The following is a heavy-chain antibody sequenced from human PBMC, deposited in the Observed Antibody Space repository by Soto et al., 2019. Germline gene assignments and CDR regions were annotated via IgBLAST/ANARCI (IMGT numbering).Heavy chain of an antibody. V-gene: IGHV1-18*01. Sequence: QVQLVQSGAEVKKPGASVKVSCKASGYTFTSYGISWVRQAPGQGLEWMGWISAYNGNTNYAQKLQGRVTMTTDTSPRTAYMELRSLRSDDTAVYYCARDSYILTGYPRGDYWGQGTLVTVSS. CDR1: GYTFTSYG. CDR3: ARDSYILTGYPRGDY. CDR2: ISAYNGNT. D-gene: IGHD3-9*01. J-gene: IGHJ4*02.